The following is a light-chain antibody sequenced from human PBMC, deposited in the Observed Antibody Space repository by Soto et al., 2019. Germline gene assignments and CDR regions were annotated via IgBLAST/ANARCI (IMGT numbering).Light chain of an antibody. CDR2: GAS. CDR3: HQYGSSPYT. Sequence: EIELTQSPGTLSLSPGERATLSCRASQSVSSSYLAWYQQKPGQAPRLLIYGASSRATGIPDRFSGSGSGTDFTLTISRLEPEDFAVYYCHQYGSSPYTFGQGTKVDTK. J-gene: IGKJ2*01. CDR1: QSVSSSY. V-gene: IGKV3-20*01.